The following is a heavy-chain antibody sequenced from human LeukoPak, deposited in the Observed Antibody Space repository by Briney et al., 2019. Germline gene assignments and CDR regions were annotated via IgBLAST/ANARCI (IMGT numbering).Heavy chain of an antibody. V-gene: IGHV4-59*08. Sequence: SETLSLTCTVSGGSINTYFWTWIRQPPGRGLEWIGYINYSGSTNSNPSLKSRLAMSVDTSKNQFSVKLTSVTAADTAVYYCARQHSPGYFDYWGQGTLVTVPS. CDR2: INYSGST. J-gene: IGHJ4*02. CDR3: ARQHSPGYFDY. CDR1: GGSINTYF. D-gene: IGHD1-14*01.